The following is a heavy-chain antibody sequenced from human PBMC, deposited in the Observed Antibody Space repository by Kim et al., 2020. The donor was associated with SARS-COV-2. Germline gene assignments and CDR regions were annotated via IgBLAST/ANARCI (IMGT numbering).Heavy chain of an antibody. Sequence: GGSLRLSCAASGFSFSDYYMSWIRQAPGKGLEWVSYISGRSQYTNYADSVKGRFTISRDNAKNSLYLQMSSLRAEDTAVYFCVRGAKNYGPEEYWGQRTLVTVSS. V-gene: IGHV3-11*03. D-gene: IGHD1-26*01. CDR3: VRGAKNYGPEEY. J-gene: IGHJ4*02. CDR2: ISGRSQYT. CDR1: GFSFSDYY.